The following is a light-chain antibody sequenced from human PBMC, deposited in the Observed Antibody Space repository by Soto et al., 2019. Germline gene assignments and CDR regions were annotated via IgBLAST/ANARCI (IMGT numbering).Light chain of an antibody. V-gene: IGKV3-20*01. Sequence: EIVLTQSPGTLSLSPGERATLSCRASQSVSSSYLAWYQQKPCQAPRLLIYGASSRATGIPDRFSGSGSGTDFTLTISRLEPEDCAVYYCQQYGISVTFGGGTKVEIK. CDR3: QQYGISVT. CDR2: GAS. CDR1: QSVSSSY. J-gene: IGKJ4*01.